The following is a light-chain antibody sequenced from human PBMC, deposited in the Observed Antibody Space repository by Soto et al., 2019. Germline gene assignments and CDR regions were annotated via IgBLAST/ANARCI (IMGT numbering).Light chain of an antibody. CDR2: DVS. CDR3: SSYTTSNTRQIV. CDR1: GSDVGGYNY. J-gene: IGLJ1*01. V-gene: IGLV2-14*01. Sequence: QSALTQPASVSGSPGQSITISCTGTGSDVGGYNYVSWYQQHPCKAPKFMIYDVSNRPSGVSNRFSGSKSGNTASLTISGLQAEDESDYYCSSYTTSNTRQIVFGTGTKLTVL.